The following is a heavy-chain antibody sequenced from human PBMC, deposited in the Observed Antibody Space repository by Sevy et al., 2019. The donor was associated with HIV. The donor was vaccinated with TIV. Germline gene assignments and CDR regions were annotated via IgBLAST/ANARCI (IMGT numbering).Heavy chain of an antibody. CDR1: GYTFTSYG. D-gene: IGHD5-12*01. V-gene: IGHV1-18*04. Sequence: ASVKVSCKASGYTFTSYGISWVRQAPGQGLEWMEWISAYNGNTNYAQKLQGRVTMTTDTSTSTAYMELRSLRSDDTAVYLYARGSRDGYPPRWDFDYWGQGTLVTVSS. CDR2: ISAYNGNT. CDR3: ARGSRDGYPPRWDFDY. J-gene: IGHJ4*02.